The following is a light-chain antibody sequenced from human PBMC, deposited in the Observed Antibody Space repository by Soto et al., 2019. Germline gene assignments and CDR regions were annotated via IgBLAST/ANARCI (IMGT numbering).Light chain of an antibody. Sequence: EIVMTQSPATLSVSPGERATLSCRASQSVSSNLAWYQQKPGQAPRLLIYGASTRATGIPARFSGSGSGTEFTLPISRLQSEDFAVYYCQPYNNWPWTFGQGTKVEIK. CDR2: GAS. CDR3: QPYNNWPWT. J-gene: IGKJ1*01. CDR1: QSVSSN. V-gene: IGKV3-15*01.